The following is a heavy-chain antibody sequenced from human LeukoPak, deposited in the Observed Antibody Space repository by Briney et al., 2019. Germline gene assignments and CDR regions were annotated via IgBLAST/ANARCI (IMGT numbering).Heavy chain of an antibody. CDR1: GYTFTSYY. D-gene: IGHD6-13*01. V-gene: IGHV1-46*01. CDR3: ARVSIAAAGGS. Sequence: GASVKVSCKASGYTFTSYYMHWVRQAPGQGLEWMGIINPSGGSTSYAQKFQGRVTMTRDTSISTAYMELSRLRSDDTAVYYCARVSIAAAGGSWGQGTLVTVSS. CDR2: INPSGGST. J-gene: IGHJ5*02.